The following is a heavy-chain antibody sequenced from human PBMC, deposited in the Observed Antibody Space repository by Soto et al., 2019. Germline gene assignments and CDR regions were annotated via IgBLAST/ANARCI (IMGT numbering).Heavy chain of an antibody. V-gene: IGHV3-30-3*01. CDR3: ARDGPRQTGYVAYYYFDY. CDR2: ISYDGSNK. D-gene: IGHD4-17*01. Sequence: GGSLRLSCAASGFTFSSYAMHWVRQAPGKGLEWVAVISYDGSNKYYADSVKGRFTISRDNSKNTLYLQMNSLRAEDTAVYYCARDGPRQTGYVAYYYFDYWGQGTLVTVSS. J-gene: IGHJ4*02. CDR1: GFTFSSYA.